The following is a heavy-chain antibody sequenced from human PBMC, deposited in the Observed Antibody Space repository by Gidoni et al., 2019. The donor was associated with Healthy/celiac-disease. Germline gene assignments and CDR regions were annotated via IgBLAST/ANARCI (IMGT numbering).Heavy chain of an antibody. CDR1: GGTFSSYA. D-gene: IGHD5-12*01. Sequence: QVQLVQSGAEVKKPGSSVKVSCKASGGTFSSYAISWVRQAPGQGLEWMGGIIPIFGIANYAQKFQGRVTITADKSTSTAYMELSSLRSEDTAVYYCARQSLPFGSGYDYYYYGMDVWGQGTTVTVSS. J-gene: IGHJ6*02. V-gene: IGHV1-69*17. CDR3: ARQSLPFGSGYDYYYYGMDV. CDR2: IIPIFGIA.